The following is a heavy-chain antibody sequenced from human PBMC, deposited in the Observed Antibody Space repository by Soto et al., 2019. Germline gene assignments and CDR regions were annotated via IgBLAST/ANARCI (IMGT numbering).Heavy chain of an antibody. CDR1: GYTFTSYA. Sequence: QVQLVQSGAEEKKPGASVKVSCKASGYTFTSYAMHWVRQAPGQRLEWMGWINAGNGNTKYSQKFQGRVTITRDTPGTTAYRERSSRRSEDRAVFYCARVRGYAPPAYGAQGPLVTAPS. V-gene: IGHV1-3*05. CDR2: INAGNGNT. D-gene: IGHD3-10*01. J-gene: IGHJ4*02. CDR3: ARVRGYAPPAY.